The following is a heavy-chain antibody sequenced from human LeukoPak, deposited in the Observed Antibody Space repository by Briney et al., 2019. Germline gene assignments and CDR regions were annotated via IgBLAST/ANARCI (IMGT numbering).Heavy chain of an antibody. D-gene: IGHD6-13*01. V-gene: IGHV4-59*01. CDR3: ARGANSGYSSSWYFPASVYFDY. J-gene: IGHJ4*02. Sequence: SETLSLTCTVSGGSITSYWSWIRQPPGKGLEWIGYIYYSGSTNYNPSLKSRVTMSIDTSKNQFSLKLSSVTAADTAVYYCARGANSGYSSSWYFPASVYFDYWGQGTLVTVSS. CDR1: GGSITSY. CDR2: IYYSGST.